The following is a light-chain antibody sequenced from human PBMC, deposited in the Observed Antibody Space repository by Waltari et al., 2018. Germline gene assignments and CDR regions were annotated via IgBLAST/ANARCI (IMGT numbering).Light chain of an antibody. CDR1: SSAVGCYDY. Sequence: SALPQPASVSGSPGQSISISCTGTSSAVGCYDYLSWYQQHPDKAPKLLIYDVTQRPSGISHRFSGSKSGYTASLTISGLQSEDEADYYCLSYTTSDTYVFGSGTRVTVL. V-gene: IGLV2-14*03. CDR3: LSYTTSDTYV. J-gene: IGLJ1*01. CDR2: DVT.